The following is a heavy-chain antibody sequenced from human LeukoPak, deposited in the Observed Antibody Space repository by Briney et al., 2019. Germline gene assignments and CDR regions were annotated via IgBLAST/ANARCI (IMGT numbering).Heavy chain of an antibody. CDR1: GGSISSSSYY. V-gene: IGHV4-39*01. D-gene: IGHD3-22*01. CDR2: IYYSGST. Sequence: SETLSLTCTVSGGSISSSSYYWGWIRQPPGKGLEWIGSIYYSGSTYYNPSLKGRVTISVDTSKNQFSLKLSSVTAADTAVYYCARLSYDSSGYKYYFDYWGQGTLVTVSS. CDR3: ARLSYDSSGYKYYFDY. J-gene: IGHJ4*02.